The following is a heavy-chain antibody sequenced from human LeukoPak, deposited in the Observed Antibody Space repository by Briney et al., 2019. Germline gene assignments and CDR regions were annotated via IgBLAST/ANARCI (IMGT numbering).Heavy chain of an antibody. CDR3: ATGYSSSWYAPFYYYYYMDV. Sequence: GASVKVSCKASGGTFSSYAISWVRQAPGQGLEWMGWINTNTGNPTYAQGFTGRFVFSLDTSVSTAYLQISSLKAEDTAVYYCATGYSSSWYAPFYYYYYMDVWGKGTTVTVSS. CDR2: INTNTGNP. D-gene: IGHD6-13*01. V-gene: IGHV7-4-1*02. CDR1: GGTFSSYA. J-gene: IGHJ6*03.